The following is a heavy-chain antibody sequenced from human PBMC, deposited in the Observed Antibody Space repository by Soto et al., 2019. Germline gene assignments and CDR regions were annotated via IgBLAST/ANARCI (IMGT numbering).Heavy chain of an antibody. CDR3: AWDMVTFGGISALPNY. CDR1: GYSFTNYI. Sequence: QVQLVQSGTEVKKPRTSVKVSCKASGYSFTNYIISWVRQAPGQGLEWMGGISPYNGNTDYAEKFQGRVTMTTDTTATKVYMELGSLTSDDTAVYYCAWDMVTFGGISALPNYWGQGALVTVS. CDR2: ISPYNGNT. J-gene: IGHJ4*02. V-gene: IGHV1-18*01. D-gene: IGHD3-16*01.